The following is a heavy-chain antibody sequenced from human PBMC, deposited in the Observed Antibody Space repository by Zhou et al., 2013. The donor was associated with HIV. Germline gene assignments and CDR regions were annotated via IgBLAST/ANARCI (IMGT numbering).Heavy chain of an antibody. CDR2: IIPIFGTA. CDR1: GGTFSNYA. V-gene: IGHV1-69*12. D-gene: IGHD4-4*01. Sequence: QVQLVQSGAEVKKPGSSVKVSCKASGGTFSNYAITWVRQAPGQGLEWMGGIIPIFGTANYAQKFQGRVTISADESTSTAYMELRSLASDDTAVYYCARAYSTAWYGGGFYYMDVWGKGPTVSVSS. CDR3: ARAYSTAWYGGGFYYMDV. J-gene: IGHJ6*03.